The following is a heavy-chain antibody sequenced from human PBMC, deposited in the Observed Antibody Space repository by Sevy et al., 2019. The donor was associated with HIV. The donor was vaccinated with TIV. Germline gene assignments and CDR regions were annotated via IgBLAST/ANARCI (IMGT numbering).Heavy chain of an antibody. CDR2: ISGSGGST. J-gene: IGHJ4*02. D-gene: IGHD3-16*02. CDR3: AKILIPKAAARYYFDY. CDR1: GFTFSSYA. V-gene: IGHV3-23*01. Sequence: GGSLRLSCAASGFTFSSYAMSWVRQAPGKGLEWVSAISGSGGSTYYADSVKGRFTISIDNSKNTLYLQMNGLRAEDTAVYYCAKILIPKAAARYYFDYWAQGTLVTVSS.